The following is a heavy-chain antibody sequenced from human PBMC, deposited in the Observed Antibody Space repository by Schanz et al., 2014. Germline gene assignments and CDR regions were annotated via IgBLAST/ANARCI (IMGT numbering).Heavy chain of an antibody. CDR2: INPNSGGT. CDR3: ARYGHSSIWDSYYFYGLDL. J-gene: IGHJ6*02. D-gene: IGHD6-13*01. V-gene: IGHV1-2*06. Sequence: QVQLVQSGAEVKKPGASVKVSCKASGHPFTAYYMHWVRQAPGQGLEGMGRINPNSGGTNDAEKFQGSVIMPRDTSTSKVYMELSRRTSDDTALYYWARYGHSSIWDSYYFYGLDLWGQGTTVTVSS. CDR1: GHPFTAYY.